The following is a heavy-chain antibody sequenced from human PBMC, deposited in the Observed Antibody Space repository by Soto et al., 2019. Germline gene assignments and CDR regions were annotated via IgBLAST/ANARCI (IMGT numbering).Heavy chain of an antibody. V-gene: IGHV1-8*01. CDR3: ARVADCTNGVCYSNFDY. J-gene: IGHJ4*02. Sequence: QVQLVQSGAEVKKPGASVKVSCKASGYTFTSYDINWVRQATGQGLEWMGWMNPNSGNTGYAQKFQGRVTMTRNTSIRTAYMELSSLRSEDTAVYYCARVADCTNGVCYSNFDYWGQGTLVTVSS. CDR2: MNPNSGNT. CDR1: GYTFTSYD. D-gene: IGHD2-8*01.